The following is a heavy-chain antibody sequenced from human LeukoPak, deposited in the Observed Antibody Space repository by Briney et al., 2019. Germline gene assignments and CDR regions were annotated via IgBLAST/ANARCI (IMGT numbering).Heavy chain of an antibody. CDR3: ARTLSEYSSSSLGY. J-gene: IGHJ4*02. V-gene: IGHV4-59*01. D-gene: IGHD6-6*01. Sequence: SETLSLTCTVSGGSISSYYWSWIRQPPGKGLEWIGYIYYSGSTNYNPSLKSRVTISEDTSKNQFSLKLSSVTAADTAVYYCARTLSEYSSSSLGYWGQGTLVTVPS. CDR2: IYYSGST. CDR1: GGSISSYY.